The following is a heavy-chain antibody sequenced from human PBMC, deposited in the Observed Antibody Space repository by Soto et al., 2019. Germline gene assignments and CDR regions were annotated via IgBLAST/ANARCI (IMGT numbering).Heavy chain of an antibody. CDR3: ARHHGPTTSENWFDP. D-gene: IGHD5-12*01. V-gene: IGHV1-18*01. Sequence: QVHLVQSGVEVKTPGASVKVSCQASGYTFFTYDISWVRQTPGQGLEWLGWISTYTGDTKYAQKCQGRVTMTTATSTTTAYLELRSLRSDDTAVHCARHHGPTTSENWFDPWGQGTLVTVSS. CDR2: ISTYTGDT. J-gene: IGHJ5*02. CDR1: GYTFFTYD.